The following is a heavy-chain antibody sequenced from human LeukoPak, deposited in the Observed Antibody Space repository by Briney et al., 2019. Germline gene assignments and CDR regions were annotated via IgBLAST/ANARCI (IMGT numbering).Heavy chain of an antibody. J-gene: IGHJ4*02. CDR1: GGSFSGYY. V-gene: IGHV4-34*01. CDR2: INHSGST. D-gene: IGHD3-10*01. Sequence: SETLSLTCAVYGGSFSGYYWSWIRQPPGKGLEWIGEINHSGSTNYNPSLKSRVTISVDASKNQFSLKLSSVTAADTAVYYCARTMVRGVTPFDYWGQGTLVTVSS. CDR3: ARTMVRGVTPFDY.